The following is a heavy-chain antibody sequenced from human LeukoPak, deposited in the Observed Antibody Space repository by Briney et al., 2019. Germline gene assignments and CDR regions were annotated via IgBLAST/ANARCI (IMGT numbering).Heavy chain of an antibody. V-gene: IGHV1-18*01. D-gene: IGHD5-12*01. J-gene: IGHJ6*02. Sequence: ASVEVSFQASGYPFTSYGISWGRPAPGQGLEWMGWISAYNGNTNYAQKLQGRVTMTTDTSTSTAYMELRSLRSDDTAVYYCARDRGGYVYYYYYYGMDVWGQGTTVTVSS. CDR3: ARDRGGYVYYYYYYGMDV. CDR2: ISAYNGNT. CDR1: GYPFTSYG.